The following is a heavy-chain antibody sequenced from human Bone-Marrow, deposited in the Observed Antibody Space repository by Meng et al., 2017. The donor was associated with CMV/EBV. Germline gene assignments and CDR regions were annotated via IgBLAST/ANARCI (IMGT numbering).Heavy chain of an antibody. Sequence: ESLKISCTVSGGSISSYYWSWIRQPPGKGLEWIGSIYYSGSTYYNPSLKSRVTISVDTSKNRFSLKLSSVTAADTAVYYCARELSITIFGVHYYFDYWGQGTLVTVSS. J-gene: IGHJ4*02. V-gene: IGHV4-39*07. CDR1: GGSISSYY. CDR2: IYYSGST. D-gene: IGHD3-3*01. CDR3: ARELSITIFGVHYYFDY.